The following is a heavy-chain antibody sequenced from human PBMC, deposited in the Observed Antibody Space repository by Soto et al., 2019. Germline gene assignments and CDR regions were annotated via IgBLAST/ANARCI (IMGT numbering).Heavy chain of an antibody. V-gene: IGHV3-33*06. Sequence: GGSLRLSCAASGFTFSSYGMHWVRQAPGKGLEWVAGIWGGGGNKYYADSVKGRFTISRDNSKDMLFLQMSSLRVDDTAVYYCAKDRDPDGIWTFDSWGQGTLVTVSS. D-gene: IGHD3-9*01. CDR1: GFTFSSYG. J-gene: IGHJ5*01. CDR3: AKDRDPDGIWTFDS. CDR2: IWGGGGNK.